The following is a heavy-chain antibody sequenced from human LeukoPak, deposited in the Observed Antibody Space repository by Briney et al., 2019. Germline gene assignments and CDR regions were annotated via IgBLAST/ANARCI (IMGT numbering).Heavy chain of an antibody. CDR2: ISNDGSTK. J-gene: IGHJ4*02. D-gene: IGHD3-9*01. CDR1: GFTSSSYA. V-gene: IGHV3-30*04. Sequence: PGGSLRLSCAASGFTSSSYATHCVRHAPGKGREWEAVISNDGSTKYYADSVKGRFTISRDNSKNTLYLQMNSLRAEDTAVYYCARDTGYYDILTGYTFDYWGQGTLVTVSS. CDR3: ARDTGYYDILTGYTFDY.